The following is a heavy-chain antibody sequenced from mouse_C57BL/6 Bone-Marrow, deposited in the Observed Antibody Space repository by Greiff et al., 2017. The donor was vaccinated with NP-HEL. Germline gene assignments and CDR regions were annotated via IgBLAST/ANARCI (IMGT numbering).Heavy chain of an antibody. CDR1: GFTFSDYG. CDR2: ISSGSSTI. D-gene: IGHD2-4*01. CDR3: ARGMGDYGGWYFDV. V-gene: IGHV5-17*01. J-gene: IGHJ1*03. Sequence: EVKLMESGGGLVKPGGSLKLSCAASGFTFSDYGMHWVRQAPEKGLEWVAYISSGSSTIYYADTVKGRFTISRDKAKNTLCLQMTSLRSEDTAMYYCARGMGDYGGWYFDVWGRGTTVTVSS.